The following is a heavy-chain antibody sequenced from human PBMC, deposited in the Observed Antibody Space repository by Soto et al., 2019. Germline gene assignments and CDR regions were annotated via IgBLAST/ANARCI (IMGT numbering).Heavy chain of an antibody. V-gene: IGHV3-7*04. CDR2: IKEDGGVK. CDR1: GFTFSTYW. Sequence: GGSLRLSCVASGFTFSTYWMSWVRHAPGKGPEFVANIKEDGGVKNYVDSVRGRFTISRDNAKNSVYLQMNSLRSEDTAVYYCARDPGSSAFDIWGQGAVVTVSS. J-gene: IGHJ3*02. CDR3: ARDPGSSAFDI. D-gene: IGHD2-2*01.